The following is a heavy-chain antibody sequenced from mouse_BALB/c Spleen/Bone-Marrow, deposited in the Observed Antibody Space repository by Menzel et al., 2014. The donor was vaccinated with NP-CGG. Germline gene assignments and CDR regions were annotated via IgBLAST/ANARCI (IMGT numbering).Heavy chain of an antibody. CDR2: ISNGGGST. D-gene: IGHD2-4*01. CDR1: GFTFSDYY. J-gene: IGHJ2*01. V-gene: IGHV5-12*02. CDR3: ARHSDYDYFDY. Sequence: EVQVVESGGGLVQPGGSLKLSCATSGFTFSDYYMYWVRQTPEKRLEWVAYISNGGGSTYYPDTVKGRFTISRDNAKNTLCLQMSRLKSEDTAMYYCARHSDYDYFDYWGQGTTLTVSS.